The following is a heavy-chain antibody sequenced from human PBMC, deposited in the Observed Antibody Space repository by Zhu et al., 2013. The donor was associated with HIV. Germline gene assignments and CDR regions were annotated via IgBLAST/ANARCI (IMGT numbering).Heavy chain of an antibody. D-gene: IGHD2-15*01. V-gene: IGHV1-69*01. Sequence: QVQLVQSGAEVKKPGSSVKVSCKASGGTFSSYAISWVRQAPGQGLEWMGGIIPIFGTANYAQKFQGRVTITADESTSTAHMELSSLRSEDTAVYYCARGDLSMLGYCSGGSCYSGVFDYWGQGTLVTVSS. CDR1: GGTFSSYA. CDR3: ARGDLSMLGYCSGGSCYSGVFDY. J-gene: IGHJ4*02. CDR2: IIPIFGTA.